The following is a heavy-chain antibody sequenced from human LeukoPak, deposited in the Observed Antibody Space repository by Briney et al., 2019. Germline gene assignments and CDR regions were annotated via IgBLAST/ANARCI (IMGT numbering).Heavy chain of an antibody. J-gene: IGHJ5*02. CDR2: ISGTGTTV. CDR3: GTGSGSGYPTNHWFHP. CDR1: GFIFSSYS. V-gene: IGHV3-48*01. Sequence: PGGSLRLSCAASGFIFSSYSLNWVRQAPGKGLEWVSYISGTGTTVYYAGSVKGRFAISRDNAKNSLYLQMNSLGAEDTAVYYCGTGSGSGYPTNHWFHPWGQGTLVTVSS. D-gene: IGHD3-3*01.